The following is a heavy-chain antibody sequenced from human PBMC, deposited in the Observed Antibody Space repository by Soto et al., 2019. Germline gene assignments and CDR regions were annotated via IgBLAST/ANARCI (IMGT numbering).Heavy chain of an antibody. Sequence: EVQLLESGGGLVQPGGSLRLSCAASGFTFSSYAMSWVRQAPGKGLEWVSAISGSGGSTYYADSVKGRFTISRDNAKNTLYLQMNSLRAEDTAVYYCAKAFYDSSGYLDDYWGQGTLVTVSS. CDR3: AKAFYDSSGYLDDY. J-gene: IGHJ4*02. V-gene: IGHV3-23*01. CDR1: GFTFSSYA. CDR2: ISGSGGST. D-gene: IGHD3-22*01.